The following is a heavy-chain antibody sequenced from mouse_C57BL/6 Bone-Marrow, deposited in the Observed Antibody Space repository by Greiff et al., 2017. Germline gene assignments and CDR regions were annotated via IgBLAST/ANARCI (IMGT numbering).Heavy chain of an antibody. CDR3: AWDCYSYAIDY. CDR1: GYTFTSYW. CDR2: IHPNSGST. Sequence: QVQLQQPGAELVKPGASVKLSCKASGYTFTSYWMNWVKQRPGQGLEWIGKIHPNSGSTNYNEKFKSKATLTVDKASSTAYMQLSSLPSVNSAVYYCAWDCYSYAIDYWGQGTSVTVSS. D-gene: IGHD2-3*01. J-gene: IGHJ4*01. V-gene: IGHV1-64*01.